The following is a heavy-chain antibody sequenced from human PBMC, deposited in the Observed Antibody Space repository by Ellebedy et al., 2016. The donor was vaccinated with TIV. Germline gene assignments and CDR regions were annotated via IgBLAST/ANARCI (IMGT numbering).Heavy chain of an antibody. J-gene: IGHJ6*02. Sequence: MPSETLSLTCTVSGASVSTSYWSWIRQAPGRGLEWIGYIYEMEGIGSTNYIPSLKTRVIISGDTSKNQLSLSLTSLTAADTAVYYCARGVMGYYSYGMDVWGQGTTVTVSS. CDR2: IYEMEGIGST. D-gene: IGHD2-21*01. CDR1: GASVSTSY. V-gene: IGHV4-59*02. CDR3: ARGVMGYYSYGMDV.